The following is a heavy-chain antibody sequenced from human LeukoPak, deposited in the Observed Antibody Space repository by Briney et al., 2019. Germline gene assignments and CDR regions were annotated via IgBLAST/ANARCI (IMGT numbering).Heavy chain of an antibody. Sequence: EASVKVSCKASGYTFTSYDINWVRQATGQGLEWMGWMSPNSGNTGYAQKFQGRVTMTRNTSISAAYMELSSLRFEDTAVYYCARGIYYDILTGYYSWFDLWGQGTLVTVSS. CDR1: GYTFTSYD. CDR2: MSPNSGNT. D-gene: IGHD3-9*01. V-gene: IGHV1-8*01. CDR3: ARGIYYDILTGYYSWFDL. J-gene: IGHJ5*02.